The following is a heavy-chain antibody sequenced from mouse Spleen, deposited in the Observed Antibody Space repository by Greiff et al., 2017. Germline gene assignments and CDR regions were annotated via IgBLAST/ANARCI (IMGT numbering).Heavy chain of an antibody. J-gene: IGHJ3*01. Sequence: VQLQQSGAELVRPGTSVKVSCKASGYAFTNYLIEWVKQRPGQGLEWIGVINPGSGGTNYNEKFKGKATLTADKSSSTAYMQLSSLTSEDSAVYYCAPGTAYWGQGTLVTVSA. V-gene: IGHV1-54*01. CDR1: GYAFTNYL. D-gene: IGHD3-3*01. CDR2: INPGSGGT. CDR3: APGTAY.